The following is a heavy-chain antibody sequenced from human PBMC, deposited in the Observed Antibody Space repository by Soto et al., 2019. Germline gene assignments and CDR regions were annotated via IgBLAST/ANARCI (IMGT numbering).Heavy chain of an antibody. D-gene: IGHD1-1*01. CDR3: ARDLWVEPELYYYGMDV. Sequence: LSLTCTVSGDSISSADYYWSWIRQTPGKGLEWIGHIFYSGTTYYNPSLKSRLTISVDTSKNHFSLRLTSVTAADTAVYYCARDLWVEPELYYYGMDVWGQGTTVTV. CDR2: IFYSGTT. V-gene: IGHV4-30-4*01. J-gene: IGHJ6*02. CDR1: GDSISSADYY.